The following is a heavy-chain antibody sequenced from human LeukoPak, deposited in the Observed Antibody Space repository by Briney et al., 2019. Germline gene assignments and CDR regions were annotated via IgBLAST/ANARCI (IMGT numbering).Heavy chain of an antibody. V-gene: IGHV3-7*05. D-gene: IGHD3-16*01. CDR2: IDQSGGRN. CDR1: GFTFSRFW. CDR3: ARDVEGGTFDI. J-gene: IGHJ3*02. Sequence: GGSLRLSCAASGFTFSRFWMNWVRQAPGRGLEWVANIDQSGGRNNYVDSVKGRFTISRDNAKNSLFLKMRSLRADDTAVYFFARDVEGGTFDIWGQGTTVTVSS.